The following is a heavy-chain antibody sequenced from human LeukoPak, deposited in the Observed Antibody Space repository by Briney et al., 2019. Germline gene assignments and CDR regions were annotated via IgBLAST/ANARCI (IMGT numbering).Heavy chain of an antibody. J-gene: IGHJ6*04. CDR3: ARDGYYGSGSYSYYYGMDV. CDR2: ISSSSSYI. D-gene: IGHD3-10*01. CDR1: GFTFSSYS. V-gene: IGHV3-21*01. Sequence: GGSLRLSCAAYGFTFSSYSMNWVRQAPGKGLEWVSSISSSSSYIYYADSVKGRFTISRDNAKNSLYLQMNSLRAEDTAVYYCARDGYYGSGSYSYYYGMDVWGKGTTVTVSS.